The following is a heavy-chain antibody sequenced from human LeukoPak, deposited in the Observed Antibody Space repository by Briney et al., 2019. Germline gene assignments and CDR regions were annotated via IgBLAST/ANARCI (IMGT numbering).Heavy chain of an antibody. V-gene: IGHV4-39*07. CDR2: MYYDGNT. CDR3: TRHRQLEWFYL. D-gene: IGHD3-10*01. J-gene: IGHJ5*01. Sequence: SETLSLTCSVSGDSISRSSYYWGWIRQPPGEGLEWIGTMYYDGNTYHNPSLKSRVNISVDASKTQFSPKLRSVTAADTAVYYCTRHRQLEWFYLWGQGTLVTVSS. CDR1: GDSISRSSYY.